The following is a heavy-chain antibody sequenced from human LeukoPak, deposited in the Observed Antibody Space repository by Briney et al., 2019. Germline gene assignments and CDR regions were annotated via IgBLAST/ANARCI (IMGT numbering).Heavy chain of an antibody. CDR1: GFTFSSSW. J-gene: IGHJ4*02. CDR2: ISWNSGSI. Sequence: PGGSLRLSCVASGFTFSSSWMHWVRQAPGKGLEWVSGISWNSGSIGYADSVKGRFTISRDNAKNSLYLQMNSLRAEDTALYYCAKGGAYYYGSGSYHFDYWGQGTLVTVSS. V-gene: IGHV3-9*01. CDR3: AKGGAYYYGSGSYHFDY. D-gene: IGHD3-10*01.